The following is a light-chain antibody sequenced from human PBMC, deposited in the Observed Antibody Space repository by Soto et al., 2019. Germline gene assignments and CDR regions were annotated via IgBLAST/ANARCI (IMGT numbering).Light chain of an antibody. CDR3: QQRSNWPPRT. CDR1: QSVSTY. V-gene: IGKV3-11*01. Sequence: EIVLTQSPATLSLSPGERATLSCRASQSVSTYLAWYQQKPGQAPRLLIYDASNRATGIPGRFSGSGSGTDFTLTISSLVPEDFAVYYCQQRSNWPPRTFGQGTKLEIK. CDR2: DAS. J-gene: IGKJ2*01.